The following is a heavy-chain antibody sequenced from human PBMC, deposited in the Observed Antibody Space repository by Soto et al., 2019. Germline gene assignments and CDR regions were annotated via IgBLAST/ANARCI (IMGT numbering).Heavy chain of an antibody. CDR1: GYTFTSYG. J-gene: IGHJ4*02. CDR3: AREPNYFDY. V-gene: IGHV1-18*01. Sequence: QVQLVQSGAEVKKPGASVKVSCKASGYTFTSYGISWVRQAPGQGLEWMGWISAYNGNKKDAQKLQGRATRTTDTSTSPANLELRSLRSDDTAVYYCAREPNYFDYWGQGTLVTVSS. CDR2: ISAYNGNK.